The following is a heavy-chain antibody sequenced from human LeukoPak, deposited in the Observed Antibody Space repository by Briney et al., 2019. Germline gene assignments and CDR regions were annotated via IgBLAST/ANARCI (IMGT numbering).Heavy chain of an antibody. CDR3: AKDRGDGYNSGYFVY. CDR1: GDSISSGSYY. D-gene: IGHD5-24*01. V-gene: IGHV4-61*02. J-gene: IGHJ4*02. Sequence: SQTLSLTCTVSGDSISSGSYYWSWIRQPAGKGLEWIGRIYTSGSTDYNSSLKSRVTISVDTSKNQFSLKLSSVTAADTAVYYCAKDRGDGYNSGYFVYWGQGTLVTVSS. CDR2: IYTSGST.